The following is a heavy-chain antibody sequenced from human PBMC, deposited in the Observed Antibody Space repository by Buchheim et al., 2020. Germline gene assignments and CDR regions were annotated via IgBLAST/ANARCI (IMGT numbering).Heavy chain of an antibody. V-gene: IGHV3-23*01. D-gene: IGHD6-13*01. CDR1: GLSFSTYA. CDR3: AAVGGGY. J-gene: IGHJ4*02. Sequence: EVQLLESGGGLVQPGGSLRLSCAASGLSFSTYAMSWVRQAPGKGLQWVSAVSGGGVSTYYADSVKGRFTISRDNSKNMRYLQMNSLRAEDTAVYYCAAVGGGYWGQGTL. CDR2: VSGGGVST.